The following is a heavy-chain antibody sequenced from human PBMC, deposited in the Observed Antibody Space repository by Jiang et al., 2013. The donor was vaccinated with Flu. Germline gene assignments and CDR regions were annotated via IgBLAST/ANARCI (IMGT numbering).Heavy chain of an antibody. D-gene: IGHD1-26*01. CDR2: ISAYNGNT. V-gene: IGHV1-18*01. CDR3: ARGDSFEGATNQDGMDV. J-gene: IGHJ6*02. CDR1: GYTFTSYG. Sequence: VKKPGASVKVSCKASGYTFTSYGISWVRQAPGQGLEWMGWISAYNGNTNYAQKLQGRVTMTTDTSTSTAYMELRSLRSDDTAVYYCARGDSFEGATNQDGMDVWGQGTTVTVSS.